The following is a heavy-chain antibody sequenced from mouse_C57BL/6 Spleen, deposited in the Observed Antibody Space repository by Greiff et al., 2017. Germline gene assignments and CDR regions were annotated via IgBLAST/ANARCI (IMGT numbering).Heavy chain of an antibody. V-gene: IGHV1-53*01. CDR3: ARSFSTTAHAMDY. J-gene: IGHJ4*01. Sequence: VQLQQPGTELVKPGASVKLSCKASGYTFTSYWMHWVKQRPGQGLEWIGNINPSNGGTNYNEKFKSKATLTVDKSSSTAYMQLSSLTSEDSAVYYCARSFSTTAHAMDYWGQGTSVTVSS. CDR2: INPSNGGT. D-gene: IGHD1-2*01. CDR1: GYTFTSYW.